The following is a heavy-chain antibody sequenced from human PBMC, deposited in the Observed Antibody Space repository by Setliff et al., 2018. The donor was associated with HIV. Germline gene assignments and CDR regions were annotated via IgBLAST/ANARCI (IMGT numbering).Heavy chain of an antibody. D-gene: IGHD6-13*01. CDR3: ATATIWTSSSWSHYFDY. V-gene: IGHV1-24*01. J-gene: IGHJ4*02. CDR2: FDPEDGET. CDR1: GYTLTELS. Sequence: ASVKVSCKVSGYTLTELSMHWVRQAPGKGLEWMGGFDPEDGETIYAQKFQGRVTMTEDTSTDTAYMELSSLRSEDTAVYYCATATIWTSSSWSHYFDYWGQGTLVTVFS.